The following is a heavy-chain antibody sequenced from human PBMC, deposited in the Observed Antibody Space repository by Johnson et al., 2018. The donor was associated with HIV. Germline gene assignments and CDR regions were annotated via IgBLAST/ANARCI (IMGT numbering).Heavy chain of an antibody. Sequence: VQLVESGGGVVRPGGSLRLSCAASRFTFDYYGMSWVRQAPGKGLEWVSSINWNGGSTVYTDSVKGRFTISRDNAKNSLYLQMNSLRAEDTAVYYCARRLAHYYDTGGAFDIWGQGTMVTVSS. J-gene: IGHJ3*02. CDR2: INWNGGST. CDR3: ARRLAHYYDTGGAFDI. CDR1: RFTFDYYG. V-gene: IGHV3-20*04. D-gene: IGHD3-22*01.